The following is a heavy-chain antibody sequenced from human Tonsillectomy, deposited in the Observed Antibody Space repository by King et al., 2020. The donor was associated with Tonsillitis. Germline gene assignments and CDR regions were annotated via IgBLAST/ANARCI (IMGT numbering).Heavy chain of an antibody. J-gene: IGHJ4*02. CDR1: GDSISSNSYY. D-gene: IGHD5-18*01. CDR3: ARAVGYGPLYYFDY. Sequence: LQLQESGPGLVKPSETLSLTCTVSGDSISSNSYYWGWIRQPPGKGLEWIASIYFSGYTYSNPSLTSRVTISVDTSKSQFSLKLSSVTAADTAVYFCARAVGYGPLYYFDYWGQGALVTVSS. V-gene: IGHV4-39*01. CDR2: IYFSGYT.